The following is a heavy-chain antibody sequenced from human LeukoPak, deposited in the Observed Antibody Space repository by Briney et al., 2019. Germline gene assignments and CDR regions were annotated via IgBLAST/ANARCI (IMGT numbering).Heavy chain of an antibody. CDR1: GFTYSSYS. CDR3: ARDPAWGVVVPAANKNDY. J-gene: IGHJ4*02. V-gene: IGHV3-21*01. D-gene: IGHD2-2*01. CDR2: ISSSSSYI. Sequence: GGSLRLSCAASGFTYSSYSMNWVRQAPGKGLEWVSSISSSSSYIYYADSVRGRFTISRDNAKNSLYLQMNSLRAEDTAVYYCARDPAWGVVVPAANKNDYWGQGTLVTVSS.